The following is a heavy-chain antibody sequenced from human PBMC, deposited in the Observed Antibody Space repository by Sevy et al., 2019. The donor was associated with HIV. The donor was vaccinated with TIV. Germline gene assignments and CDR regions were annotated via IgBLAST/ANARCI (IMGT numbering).Heavy chain of an antibody. V-gene: IGHV3-13*01. CDR3: ISGLHTHCDRTRCPLDD. CDR1: GFSFSDSD. CDR2: IGTLADT. J-gene: IGHJ4*02. D-gene: IGHD6-25*01. Sequence: GGSLRLSCAGYGFSFSDSDMHWVRHPTGKSLEWISSIGTLADTFYSDSVKGRFTMSRGNAKSSLYLQMGNLRAGDTPLDYCISGLHTHCDRTRCPLDDWGQGTLVTVSS.